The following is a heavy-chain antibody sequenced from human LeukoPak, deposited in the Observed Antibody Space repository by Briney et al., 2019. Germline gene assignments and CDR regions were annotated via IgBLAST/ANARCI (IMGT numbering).Heavy chain of an antibody. CDR1: GFTFSRYW. CDR3: ARDWWSGSYSYDAFDI. D-gene: IGHD1-26*01. Sequence: PGGSLRLSCVASGFTFSRYWMHWVRQAPGKGLVWVSRINSDGRSTNYADSVKGRFSISRDNAENTLYLQMNSLRVEDTAVYYCARDWWSGSYSYDAFDIWGQGTMVTVSS. CDR2: INSDGRST. J-gene: IGHJ3*02. V-gene: IGHV3-74*01.